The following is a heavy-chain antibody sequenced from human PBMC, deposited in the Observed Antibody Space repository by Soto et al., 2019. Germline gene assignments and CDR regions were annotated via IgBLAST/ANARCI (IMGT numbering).Heavy chain of an antibody. Sequence: VKVSCKASGYTFTSTGISWVRQAPGQGPEWMGWISGFNDKTNYAQKFQGRVTMTADTSTTTAYMEMRSLTSDDTAVYYCARDLDGSGSYYTDYWGQGTLVTAPQ. V-gene: IGHV1-18*01. CDR3: ARDLDGSGSYYTDY. J-gene: IGHJ4*02. CDR1: GYTFTSTG. CDR2: ISGFNDKT. D-gene: IGHD3-10*01.